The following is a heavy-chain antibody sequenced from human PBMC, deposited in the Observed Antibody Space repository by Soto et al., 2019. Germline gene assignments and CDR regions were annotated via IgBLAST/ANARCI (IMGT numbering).Heavy chain of an antibody. J-gene: IGHJ4*02. Sequence: ETLSLTCTVSGASISTYYWSWIRQPPGKGLEWIGYIYYSGSTNCNPSLKSRVTISVDTSKNQFSLNLTSVTAADTAVYYCARSGGSRDGYNRYYFDYWGQGTLVTVSS. D-gene: IGHD1-1*01. CDR2: IYYSGST. V-gene: IGHV4-59*01. CDR3: ARSGGSRDGYNRYYFDY. CDR1: GASISTYY.